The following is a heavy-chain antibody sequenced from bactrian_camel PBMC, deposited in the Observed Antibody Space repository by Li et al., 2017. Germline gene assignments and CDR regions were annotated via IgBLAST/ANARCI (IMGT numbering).Heavy chain of an antibody. CDR3: VAAPLMVSGPYNY. CDR1: GFIFARYS. J-gene: IGHJ4*01. Sequence: VQLVESGGGVVQPGGSLRLSCAASGFIFARYSMSWVRQAPGKGLEWVSRIVSGGGSTAYAEPVKGRFTISRDNAKNTLYLQMNSLKFEDTALYYCVAAPLMVSGPYNYWGQGTQVTVS. V-gene: IGHV3S40*01. D-gene: IGHD2*01. CDR2: IVSGGGST.